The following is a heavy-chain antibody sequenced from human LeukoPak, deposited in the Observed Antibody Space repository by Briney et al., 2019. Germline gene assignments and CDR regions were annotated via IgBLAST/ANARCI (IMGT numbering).Heavy chain of an antibody. CDR3: TSWGDTTAEYFQR. CDR1: GFTFNRCW. CDR2: INPDGRDT. J-gene: IGHJ1*01. V-gene: IGHV3-7*01. Sequence: GGSLRLSCVVSGFTFNRCWMNWVRQTPGKGLEWVAHINPDGRDTYYVDSVKGRFTISRDNAQNSMYLQMNSLRVEDTAVYYCTSWGDTTAEYFQRWGQGTLVTVSS. D-gene: IGHD2-21*02.